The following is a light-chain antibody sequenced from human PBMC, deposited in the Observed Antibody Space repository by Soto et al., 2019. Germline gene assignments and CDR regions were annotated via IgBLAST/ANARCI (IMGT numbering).Light chain of an antibody. CDR2: DAS. CDR1: QSVSSY. CDR3: QRRSNWRFT. J-gene: IGKJ3*01. V-gene: IGKV3-11*01. Sequence: EIVLTQSPATLSLSPGERATLSCRASQSVSSYLAWYQQKPGQAPRLLIYDASNRATGIPARFSGSGSGTDFTLTISSLEPEDFAVYYCQRRSNWRFTFGPGTKVDI.